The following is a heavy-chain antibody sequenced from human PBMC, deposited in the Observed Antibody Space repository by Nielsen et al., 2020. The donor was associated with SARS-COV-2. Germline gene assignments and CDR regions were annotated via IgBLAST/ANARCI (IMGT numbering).Heavy chain of an antibody. CDR1: GFTFSSYG. CDR3: ARDLNSSGWERNFDY. Sequence: GESLKISCAASGFTFSSYGMHWVRQAPGKGLEWVAVISYDGSNKYYADSVKGRFTISRDNSKNTLYLQMNSLRAEDTAVYYCARDLNSSGWERNFDYWGQGTLVTVSS. V-gene: IGHV3-30*03. J-gene: IGHJ4*02. D-gene: IGHD6-19*01. CDR2: ISYDGSNK.